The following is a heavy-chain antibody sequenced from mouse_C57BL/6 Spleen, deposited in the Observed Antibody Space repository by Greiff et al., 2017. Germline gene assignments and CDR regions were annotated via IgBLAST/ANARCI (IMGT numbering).Heavy chain of an antibody. CDR3: ARMRDGVTTRVDY. Sequence: VQLQQPGAELVKPGASVKLSCKASGYTFTSYWMQWVKQRPGQGLEWIGEIDPSDSYTNYNQKFKGKATLTVDTSSSTAYMQLSSLTSEDSAVYYCARMRDGVTTRVDYWGQGTTLTVSS. CDR2: IDPSDSYT. J-gene: IGHJ2*01. CDR1: GYTFTSYW. D-gene: IGHD2-2*01. V-gene: IGHV1-50*01.